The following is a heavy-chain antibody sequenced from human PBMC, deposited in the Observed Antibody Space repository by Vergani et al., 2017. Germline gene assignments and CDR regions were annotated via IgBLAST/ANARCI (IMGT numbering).Heavy chain of an antibody. D-gene: IGHD4-11*01. CDR2: INHSGST. V-gene: IGHV4-34*01. J-gene: IGHJ5*02. CDR3: AGRRGGGVTIYSNSRKNWFDP. CDR1: GGSFSGYY. Sequence: QVQLQQWAPGLLKPSKTLSLPCAVYGGSFSGYYWSWIRQPPGQGLEWIGEINHSGSTNSNPSLKSRVTISVDPSKNQFSLKLSSVTAPDTAVYYCAGRRGGGVTIYSNSRKNWFDPWGQGTLVTVSS.